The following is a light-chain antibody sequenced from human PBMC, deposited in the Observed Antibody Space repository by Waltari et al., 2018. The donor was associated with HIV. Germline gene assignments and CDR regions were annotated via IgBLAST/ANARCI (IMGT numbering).Light chain of an antibody. Sequence: DIVMRQSPLSLAVTPGEPASISCTSTQSLLQTNTYNYLDWYLQKPGQSPKLLIYLGSARASGVPDRFSGSGSGTDFTLEITRVEAEDVGVYYCMQALQTPYTFGQGTNLDI. CDR2: LGS. V-gene: IGKV2-28*01. CDR1: QSLLQTNTYNY. CDR3: MQALQTPYT. J-gene: IGKJ2*01.